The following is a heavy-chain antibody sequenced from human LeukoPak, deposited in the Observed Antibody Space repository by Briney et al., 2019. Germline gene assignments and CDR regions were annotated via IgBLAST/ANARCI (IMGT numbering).Heavy chain of an antibody. CDR2: ISYDGSNK. CDR1: GFTFSSYA. CDR3: AKDRCSNGIGCYYYYMDV. Sequence: GRSLRLSCAASGFTFSSYAMHWVRQAPGKGLEWVAVISYDGSNKYYADSVKGRFTISRDRSKNILYLQMNSLRAEDTAVYSCAKDRCSNGIGCYYYYMDVWGKGTTVTISS. J-gene: IGHJ6*03. D-gene: IGHD2-8*01. V-gene: IGHV3-30*04.